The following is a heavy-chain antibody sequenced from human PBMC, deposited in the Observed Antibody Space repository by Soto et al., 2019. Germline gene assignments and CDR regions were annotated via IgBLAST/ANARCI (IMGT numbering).Heavy chain of an antibody. CDR2: IIPIFGTA. CDR3: ARAYGSGSYYRDYYYYGMDV. D-gene: IGHD3-10*01. Sequence: ASVKVSCKASGGTFSSYAISWVRQAPGQGLEWMGGIIPIFGTANYAQKFQGRVTITADESTSTAYMELSSLRSEDTAVYYCARAYGSGSYYRDYYYYGMDVWGQGTTVTVSS. CDR1: GGTFSSYA. J-gene: IGHJ6*02. V-gene: IGHV1-69*13.